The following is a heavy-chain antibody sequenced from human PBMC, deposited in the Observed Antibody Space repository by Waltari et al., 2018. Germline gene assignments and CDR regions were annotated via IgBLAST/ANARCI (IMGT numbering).Heavy chain of an antibody. CDR3: AKDQDYYDSSGYPMGLDYYYGMDV. J-gene: IGHJ6*02. D-gene: IGHD3-22*01. Sequence: EVQLLESGGGLVQPGGSLRLSCAASGFTFSSYAMSWVRQAPGKGLEWVQAISGSGGSTYYADSVKGRFTISRDNSKDTLYLQMNSLRAEDTAVYYCAKDQDYYDSSGYPMGLDYYYGMDVWGQGTTVTVSS. CDR1: GFTFSSYA. V-gene: IGHV3-23*01. CDR2: ISGSGGST.